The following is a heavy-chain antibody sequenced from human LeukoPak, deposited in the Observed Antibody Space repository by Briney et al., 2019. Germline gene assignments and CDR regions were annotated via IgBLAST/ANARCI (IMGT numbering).Heavy chain of an antibody. CDR3: ARAIHRGPLGADNAAFDY. J-gene: IGHJ4*02. Sequence: AGGSLRLSCAASGFTFSSYSMNWVRQALGKGLEWVSSISSSSSYIYQADSVKGRFTMSGDNAKNSLYLQMNSLRAEDTAVYYCARAIHRGPLGADNAAFDYWGQGTLVTVSS. CDR2: ISSSSSYI. D-gene: IGHD3-10*01. CDR1: GFTFSSYS. V-gene: IGHV3-21*01.